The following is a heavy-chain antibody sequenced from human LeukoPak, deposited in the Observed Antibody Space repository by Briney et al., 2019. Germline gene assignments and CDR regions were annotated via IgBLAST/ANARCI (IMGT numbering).Heavy chain of an antibody. J-gene: IGHJ4*02. CDR3: TTLLAITMVRGVTQRDY. V-gene: IGHV3-15*01. CDR1: GFTFSNAW. CDR2: IKSKTDGGTT. D-gene: IGHD3-10*01. Sequence: GGSLRLSCAASGFTFSNAWMSWVRQAPGKGLEWVGRIKSKTDGGTTDYAAPVKGRFTISRDDSKNTLYLQMNSLKTEDTAVYYCTTLLAITMVRGVTQRDYWGQGTLVTVSS.